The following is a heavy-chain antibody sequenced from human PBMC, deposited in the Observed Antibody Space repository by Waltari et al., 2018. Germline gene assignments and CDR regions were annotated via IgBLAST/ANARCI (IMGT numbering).Heavy chain of an antibody. J-gene: IGHJ4*02. CDR1: AGSFFNDA. V-gene: IGHV1-2*02. CDR3: ARSDYGDY. Sequence: QVQLVQSGPELKKPGSSVKVSCQVSAGSFFNDAFHDSFSWVRQAPGQGLEWEGTIKPYRGGHNYGQEVQGRVTMTRDTSISTAYMELSRLRSDDTAVYYCARSDYGDYWGQGTLVTVSS. CDR2: IKPYRGGH.